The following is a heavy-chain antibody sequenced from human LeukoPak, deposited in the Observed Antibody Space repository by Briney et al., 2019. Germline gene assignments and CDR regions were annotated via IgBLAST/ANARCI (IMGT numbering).Heavy chain of an antibody. Sequence: PGGSLRLSCAASGFTFSSYWMSWVRQAPGKGLEWVANIKQDGSEKYYVDSVKGRFTISRDNAKNSLYLQMNSLRAEDTAVYYCARGRYYDSSGYYLYWGQGTLVTVSS. V-gene: IGHV3-7*01. CDR3: ARGRYYDSSGYYLY. CDR1: GFTFSSYW. D-gene: IGHD3-22*01. J-gene: IGHJ4*02. CDR2: IKQDGSEK.